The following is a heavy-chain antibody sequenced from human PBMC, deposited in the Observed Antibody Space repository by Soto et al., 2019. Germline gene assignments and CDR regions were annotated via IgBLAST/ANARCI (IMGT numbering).Heavy chain of an antibody. CDR3: ARVCDSSGWYSYYYGMDV. CDR2: ISAYNGNT. Sequence: ASVKVSCKASGYTFTSYGISWVRQAPGQGLEWMGWISAYNGNTNYAQKLRGRVTMTTDTSTSTAYMELRSLRSDDTAVYYCARVCDSSGWYSYYYGMDVWGQGTTVTVSS. J-gene: IGHJ6*02. CDR1: GYTFTSYG. V-gene: IGHV1-18*01. D-gene: IGHD6-19*01.